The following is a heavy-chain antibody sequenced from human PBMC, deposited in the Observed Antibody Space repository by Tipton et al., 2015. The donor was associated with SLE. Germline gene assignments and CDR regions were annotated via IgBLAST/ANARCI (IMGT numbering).Heavy chain of an antibody. CDR1: GFTFSSYW. V-gene: IGHV3-7*01. Sequence: SLRLSCAASGFTFSSYWMSWVRQAPGKGLEWVANIKQDGSEKYYVDSVKGRFTISRDNAKNSLYLQMNSLRAEDTAVYYCARDRWELLMGAFDIWGQGTMVTVSS. D-gene: IGHD1-26*01. J-gene: IGHJ3*02. CDR3: ARDRWELLMGAFDI. CDR2: IKQDGSEK.